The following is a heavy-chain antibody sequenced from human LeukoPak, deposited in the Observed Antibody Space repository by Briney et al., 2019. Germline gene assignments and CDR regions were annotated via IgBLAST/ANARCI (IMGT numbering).Heavy chain of an antibody. CDR2: ISTYNGNT. J-gene: IGHJ4*02. Sequence: ASVTVSYTPSRYTFTRYSINWVRQAPGQRLEWMGWISTYNGNTNYAQKLQGRVTMTTDTSTSTAYMELRSLRSDDTAVYYCAKDRWRDGSSSFDNWGQGTLVTVSS. CDR1: RYTFTRYS. D-gene: IGHD6-6*01. V-gene: IGHV1-18*01. CDR3: AKDRWRDGSSSFDN.